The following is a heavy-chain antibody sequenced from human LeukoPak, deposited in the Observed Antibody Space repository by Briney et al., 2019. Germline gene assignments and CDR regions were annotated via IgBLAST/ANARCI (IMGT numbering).Heavy chain of an antibody. CDR3: ARVGYYYDSSAYRPLDF. CDR1: GFTFSSYW. V-gene: IGHV3-7*01. D-gene: IGHD3-22*01. J-gene: IGHJ4*02. Sequence: GGSLRLSCTASGFTFSSYWMSWVRQAPGKGPEWVANIKEDGSKKYYVDSVKGRFTISRDNAKNSLYLQMSSLRAEDTAVYYCARVGYYYDSSAYRPLDFWGQGTLVTVSS. CDR2: IKEDGSKK.